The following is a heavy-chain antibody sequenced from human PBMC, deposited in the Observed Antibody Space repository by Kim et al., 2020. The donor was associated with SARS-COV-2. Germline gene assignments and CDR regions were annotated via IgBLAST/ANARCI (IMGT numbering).Heavy chain of an antibody. CDR1: GFTFSNYW. D-gene: IGHD6-19*01. CDR3: PREEVDSSGWSD. Sequence: GGSLRLSCVASGFTFSNYWMTWVRQAPGKGLEWVANIREDGGVKQYMDSVKGRFTISRDNARNSLYLEVNSLRVDDTAVYYCPREEVDSSGWSDWGQGTLVTVSS. CDR2: IREDGGVK. V-gene: IGHV3-7*03. J-gene: IGHJ4*02.